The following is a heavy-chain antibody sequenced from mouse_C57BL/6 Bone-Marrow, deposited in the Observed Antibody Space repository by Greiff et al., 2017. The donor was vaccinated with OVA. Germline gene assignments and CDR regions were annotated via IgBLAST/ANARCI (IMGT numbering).Heavy chain of an antibody. J-gene: IGHJ3*01. D-gene: IGHD1-1*01. V-gene: IGHV5-17*01. CDR1: GFTFSDYG. CDR2: ISSGSSTI. CDR3: VRSYYYGSSWGFAY. Sequence: EVQLQQSGGGLVKPGGSLKLSCAASGFTFSDYGMHWVRQAPEKGLEWVAYISSGSSTIYYADTVKGRFTISRDNAKNTLFLQMTSLRSEDTAMYYCVRSYYYGSSWGFAYWGQGTLVTVSA.